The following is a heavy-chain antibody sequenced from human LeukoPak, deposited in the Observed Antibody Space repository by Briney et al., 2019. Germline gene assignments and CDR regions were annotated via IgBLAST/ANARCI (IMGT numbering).Heavy chain of an antibody. CDR1: GYSISSGYF. CDR3: ARVEIYDFWSGYYFHY. D-gene: IGHD3-3*01. CDR2: MYYTGST. V-gene: IGHV4-38-2*02. Sequence: SETLSLTCTVSGYSISSGYFWGWIRQPPGKGLEWIGSMYYTGSTYNSPSLKSRVTISVDTSKNQFSLKLSSVTAADTAVYYCARVEIYDFWSGYYFHYWGQGTLVTVSS. J-gene: IGHJ4*02.